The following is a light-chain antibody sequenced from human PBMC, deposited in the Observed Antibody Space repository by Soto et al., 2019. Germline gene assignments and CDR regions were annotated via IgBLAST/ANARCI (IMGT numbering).Light chain of an antibody. J-gene: IGLJ1*01. CDR2: EVT. CDR3: SSYTSTNPYV. CDR1: SSDIGGYNA. V-gene: IGLV2-14*01. Sequence: QSVLTQPASVSGSPGQTITISCTGTSSDIGGYNAVSWYQHHPGKAPKLIIYEVTHRPSGVSDRFSASKSGNTASLTISGLQAEDEADYYCSSYTSTNPYVFGSGTKVTVL.